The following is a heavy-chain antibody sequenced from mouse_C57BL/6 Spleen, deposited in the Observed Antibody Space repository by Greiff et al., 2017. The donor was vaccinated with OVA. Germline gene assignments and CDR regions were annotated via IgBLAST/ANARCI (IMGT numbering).Heavy chain of an antibody. CDR3: ARRYYGSSYFGY. Sequence: QVQLQQPGAELVKPGASVKLSCKASGYTFTSYWMQWVKQRPGQGLEWIGEIDPSDSYTNSNQSFKGKATLTVETSSSTAYMQLSSRTAEDSADYCGARRYYGSSYFGYWGQGTTLTVAS. V-gene: IGHV1-50*01. J-gene: IGHJ2*01. D-gene: IGHD1-1*01. CDR1: GYTFTSYW. CDR2: IDPSDSYT.